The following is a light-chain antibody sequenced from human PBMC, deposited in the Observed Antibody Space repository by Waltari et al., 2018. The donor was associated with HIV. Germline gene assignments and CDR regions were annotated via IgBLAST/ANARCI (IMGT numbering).Light chain of an antibody. CDR1: QDITVF. J-gene: IGKJ4*01. CDR2: GTS. CDR3: QQYSAYPLT. V-gene: IGKV1-16*02. Sequence: DLQMTQSPSSPSAWIGDRVIITCRASQDITVFLAWFQHRPGTAPKSLIYGTSTLQSGVPSSKFTGSGSGTEFTLTITNLQPEDTGTYYCQQYSAYPLTFGGGTKVEI.